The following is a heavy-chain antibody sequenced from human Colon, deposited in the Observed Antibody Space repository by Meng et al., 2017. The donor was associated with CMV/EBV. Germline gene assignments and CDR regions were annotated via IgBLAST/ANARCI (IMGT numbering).Heavy chain of an antibody. Sequence: GESLKISCQTSGYGFSNYWIGWVRQMPGKGLAWMGIIFPGDSATRYSPSFQGQVTISAEKSISTAYLQIKSLKASDTAIYYCARHPIIVLYGMDVWGQGTTVTVSS. J-gene: IGHJ6*02. D-gene: IGHD2-15*01. CDR1: GYGFSNYW. CDR3: ARHPIIVLYGMDV. V-gene: IGHV5-51*01. CDR2: IFPGDSAT.